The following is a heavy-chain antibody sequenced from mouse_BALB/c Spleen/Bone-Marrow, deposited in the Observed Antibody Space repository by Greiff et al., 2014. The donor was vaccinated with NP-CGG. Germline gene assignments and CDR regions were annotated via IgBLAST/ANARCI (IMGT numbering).Heavy chain of an antibody. CDR3: ARDSDWFAY. CDR2: IRNKANGYTT. Sequence: EVQVVESGGGLVQPGGSLRLSCATSGFTFTDNYMSWVRQPPGKALEWLGFIRNKANGYTTEYGASVKGRFTISRDNSQSILYLQMNTLRAEDSATYYCARDSDWFAYWGQGTLVTVSA. CDR1: GFTFTDNY. J-gene: IGHJ3*01. V-gene: IGHV7-3*02.